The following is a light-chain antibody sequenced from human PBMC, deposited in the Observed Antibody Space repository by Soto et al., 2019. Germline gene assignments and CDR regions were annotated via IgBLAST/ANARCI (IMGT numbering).Light chain of an antibody. V-gene: IGKV3-20*01. J-gene: IGKJ4*01. CDR1: QSVCNSY. Sequence: EIVLTQSPGTLSLSPGERAILSCRASQSVCNSYLAWYQQKPGQAPRLLIYGASSRATGIPDRFSGSGSGTDFTLTISRLEPEDFAVYYCQQYGSSPLTFGGGTKVEIK. CDR3: QQYGSSPLT. CDR2: GAS.